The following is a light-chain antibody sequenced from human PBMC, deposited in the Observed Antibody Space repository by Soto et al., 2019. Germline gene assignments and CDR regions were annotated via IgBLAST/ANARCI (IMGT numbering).Light chain of an antibody. CDR1: QSVSSK. Sequence: EIVMTQSPATLSVSPGERATLSCRASQSVSSKLAWYQQKPGQAPRLLIYCASTRATGIPARFSGSGSGTEFTLTISCLRSEYFAVYYCQQYNNWPITFGPGTKVDIK. J-gene: IGKJ3*01. CDR3: QQYNNWPIT. CDR2: CAS. V-gene: IGKV3-15*01.